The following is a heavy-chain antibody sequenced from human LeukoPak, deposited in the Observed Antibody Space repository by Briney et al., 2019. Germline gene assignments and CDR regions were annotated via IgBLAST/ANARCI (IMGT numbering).Heavy chain of an antibody. V-gene: IGHV1-18*01. J-gene: IGHJ3*02. D-gene: IGHD3-3*01. CDR3: ARGPTYYDFWSGDAFDI. CDR2: ISAYNGNT. Sequence: GASVKVSCKAPGYTFTSYGISWVRQAPGQGLEWMGWISAYNGNTHYAQKLQGRVTMTTDTSTSPAYMERRSLRSDDTAVYYCARGPTYYDFWSGDAFDIWGQGTMVTVSS. CDR1: GYTFTSYG.